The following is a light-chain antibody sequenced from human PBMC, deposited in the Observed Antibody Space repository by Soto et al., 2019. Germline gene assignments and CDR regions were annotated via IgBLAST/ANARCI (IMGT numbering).Light chain of an antibody. CDR3: AAWDDSLNGLWV. V-gene: IGLV1-44*01. Sequence: QPVLTQPPSASGTPGQRITISCSGSRSNIGSNTVNWYQQLPGRAPKMIIFSTTERPSGVPDRFSGSRSGTSASLAISGLQSEDEADYYCAAWDDSLNGLWVFGGGTKVTVL. CDR1: RSNIGSNT. J-gene: IGLJ3*02. CDR2: STT.